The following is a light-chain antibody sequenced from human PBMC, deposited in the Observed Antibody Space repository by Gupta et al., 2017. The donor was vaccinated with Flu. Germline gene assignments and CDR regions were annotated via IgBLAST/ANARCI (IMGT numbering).Light chain of an antibody. CDR1: QSIRISY. Sequence: EIVLTQSPGTLSLSPGERATLSCRDSQSIRISYLDWYQQKPGQAPRLIIYGASSMDSGIPARFSGSGYGKDFTLTISRLEHEDFAAYYCHQDGSSPLFGQGTKVEIK. V-gene: IGKV3-20*01. CDR2: GAS. J-gene: IGKJ2*01. CDR3: HQDGSSPL.